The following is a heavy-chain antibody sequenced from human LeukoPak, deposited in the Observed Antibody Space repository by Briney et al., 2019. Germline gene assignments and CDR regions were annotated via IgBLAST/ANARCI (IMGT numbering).Heavy chain of an antibody. CDR1: GFTFSNYS. Sequence: GGSLRLSCAASGFTFSNYSMNWVRQAPGKGLEWVSSISSGSNYIYYADSVKGRFTISRDNAKNSLYLQMNSLRAEDTAVYYCARDASILWREDYGMDVWGQGTTVTVSS. CDR3: ARDASILWREDYGMDV. D-gene: IGHD2-21*01. V-gene: IGHV3-21*01. J-gene: IGHJ6*02. CDR2: ISSGSNYI.